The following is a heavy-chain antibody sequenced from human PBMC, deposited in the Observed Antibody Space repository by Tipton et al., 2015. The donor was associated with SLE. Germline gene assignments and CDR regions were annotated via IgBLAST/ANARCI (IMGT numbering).Heavy chain of an antibody. V-gene: IGHV5-10-1*01. Sequence: GHVTISADKSISTAYLQWSSLKASDTAMYYCARREREGDDAFDIWGQGTMVTVSS. D-gene: IGHD1-26*01. CDR3: ARREREGDDAFDI. J-gene: IGHJ3*02.